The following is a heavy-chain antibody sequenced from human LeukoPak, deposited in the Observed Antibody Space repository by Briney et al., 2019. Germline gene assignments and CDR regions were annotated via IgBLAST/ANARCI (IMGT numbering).Heavy chain of an antibody. D-gene: IGHD3-3*01. V-gene: IGHV1-2*02. CDR1: GYTFTGYY. Sequence: SVKVSCKASGYTFTGYYMHWVRQAPGQGLEWMGWINPNSGGTNYAQKFQGRVTMTRDTSISTAYMELSRLRSDDTAVYYCARYYDFWSGFDYWGQGTLVTVSS. CDR3: ARYYDFWSGFDY. CDR2: INPNSGGT. J-gene: IGHJ4*02.